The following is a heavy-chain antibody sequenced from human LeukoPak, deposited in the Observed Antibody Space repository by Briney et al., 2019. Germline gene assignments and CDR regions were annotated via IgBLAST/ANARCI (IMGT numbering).Heavy chain of an antibody. J-gene: IGHJ4*02. CDR3: ARGIYYYDSSGYYSGGLAY. CDR2: ISNDGSDK. D-gene: IGHD3-22*01. V-gene: IGHV3-30*04. Sequence: GGSLRLSCAASGFTFSTYAMHWVRQAPGKGLECVAVISNDGSDKYYPDSVKGRFTISRDNSENTLYLQVNSLRAEVTAVYYCARGIYYYDSSGYYSGGLAYWGQGALVTVSS. CDR1: GFTFSTYA.